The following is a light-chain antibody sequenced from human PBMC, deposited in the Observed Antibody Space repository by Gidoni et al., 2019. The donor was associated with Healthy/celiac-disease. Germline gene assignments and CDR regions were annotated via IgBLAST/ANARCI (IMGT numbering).Light chain of an antibody. J-gene: IGKJ4*01. CDR2: DAS. V-gene: IGKV3-11*01. CDR1: LSVSSY. Sequence: ELVLTQSPAALSLSPGERATLTCSASLSVSSYLAWYQQKPGQAPRLLIYDASNRATGIPARFSGSGSGTDFTLTISSLEPEDFAVYYCQQRSNWPLTFGGGTKVEIK. CDR3: QQRSNWPLT.